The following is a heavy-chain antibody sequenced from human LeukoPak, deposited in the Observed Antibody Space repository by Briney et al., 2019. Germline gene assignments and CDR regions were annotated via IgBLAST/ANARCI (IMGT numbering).Heavy chain of an antibody. D-gene: IGHD5-18*01. V-gene: IGHV1-2*02. CDR2: INPNSGGT. J-gene: IGHJ4*02. Sequence: GASVKVSCKASGYTFTGYYLHWVRQAPGQGLEWMGWINPNSGGTKYSQKFQGRVTITRDTSASTAYMELSSLRSEDTAVYYCARGEDTAMVKDYFDYWGQGTLVTVSS. CDR1: GYTFTGYY. CDR3: ARGEDTAMVKDYFDY.